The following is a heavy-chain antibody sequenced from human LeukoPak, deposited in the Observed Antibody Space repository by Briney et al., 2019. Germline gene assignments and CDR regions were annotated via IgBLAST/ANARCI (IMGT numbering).Heavy chain of an antibody. D-gene: IGHD2-2*01. V-gene: IGHV4-34*01. CDR2: INHSGST. CDR3: ALLGYCSSTSCRFDY. Sequence: SETLSLTCAVYGGSFSGYYWSWIRQPPGKGLEWIGEINHSGSTNYIPSLKSRVTISVDTSKNQFSLKLSSVTAADPAVYYCALLGYCSSTSCRFDYWGQGTLVTVSS. CDR1: GGSFSGYY. J-gene: IGHJ4*02.